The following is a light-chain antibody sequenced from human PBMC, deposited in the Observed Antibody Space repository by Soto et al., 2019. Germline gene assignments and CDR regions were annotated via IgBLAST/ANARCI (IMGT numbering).Light chain of an antibody. CDR2: HAS. CDR3: QQYNSYS. V-gene: IGKV1-5*01. CDR1: QSISNW. Sequence: DIQMTQSPSTLPASVGDRVTITCRASQSISNWLALYQQKPGTAPKVLIYHASNLQSGVPSRFSGSGSGTEFTLTISSLQPDDFATYYCQQYNSYSFGQGTKV. J-gene: IGKJ1*01.